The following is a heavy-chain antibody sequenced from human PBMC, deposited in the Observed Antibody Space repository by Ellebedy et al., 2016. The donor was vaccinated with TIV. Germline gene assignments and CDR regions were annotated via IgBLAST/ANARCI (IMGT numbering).Heavy chain of an antibody. J-gene: IGHJ4*02. D-gene: IGHD2-21*02. CDR2: IYFTGTT. CDR1: GGSISSHY. V-gene: IGHV4-59*11. Sequence: SETLSLTXTVAGGSISSHYWSWIRQPPGKGLEWIGSIYFTGTTFYNPSLKSRVTISVDTSKNHFSLKLNSVTAADTGVYYCAKETWTGDYYRYYWGQGTLVTVTS. CDR3: AKETWTGDYYRYY.